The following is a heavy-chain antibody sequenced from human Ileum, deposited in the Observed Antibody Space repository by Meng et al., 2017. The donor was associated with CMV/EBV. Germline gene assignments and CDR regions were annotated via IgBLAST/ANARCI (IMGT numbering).Heavy chain of an antibody. CDR3: ARDPSLGNLDY. V-gene: IGHV3-11*01. CDR2: ITAGGSSI. Sequence: GGSLRLSCVVSGFTFRDYYMSWIRQAPGKGLEWVSFITAGGSSIYYADSVKGRFTISRDNAKNSLYLQMNSLRAEDTALYYCARDPSLGNLDYWGQGTLVTVSS. CDR1: GFTFRDYY. D-gene: IGHD3-16*01. J-gene: IGHJ4*02.